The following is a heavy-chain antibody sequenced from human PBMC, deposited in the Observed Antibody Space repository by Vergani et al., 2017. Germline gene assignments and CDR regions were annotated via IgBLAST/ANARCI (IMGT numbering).Heavy chain of an antibody. V-gene: IGHV3-15*01. D-gene: IGHD3-9*01. J-gene: IGHJ4*02. CDR2: IRPKTDGETT. CDR1: GFTFSSAW. Sequence: EVQPVESGGGLVKPGGSLRLSCATSGFTFSSAWMSWVRQAPWKGLEWVARIRPKTDGETTDYAAPVKGRFTISRDDSKNTLYLQMNSLKNDDTAVYYWTTPTKLELRYYFYYWGQGTLVTVSS. CDR3: TTPTKLELRYYFYY.